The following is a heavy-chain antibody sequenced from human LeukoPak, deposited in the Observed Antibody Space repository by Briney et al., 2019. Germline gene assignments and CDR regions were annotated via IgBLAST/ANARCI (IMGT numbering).Heavy chain of an antibody. V-gene: IGHV7-4-1*02. D-gene: IGHD4-11*01. J-gene: IGHJ5*02. Sequence: ASVKVSCKASGYTFTSYAMNWVRQAPGRGLEWMGWINTNTGNPTYAQGFTGRFVFSLDTSVNTAYLQISSLKTEDTAVYYCARDPRGGYSNLYPWGQGTLVTVSS. CDR3: ARDPRGGYSNLYP. CDR2: INTNTGNP. CDR1: GYTFTSYA.